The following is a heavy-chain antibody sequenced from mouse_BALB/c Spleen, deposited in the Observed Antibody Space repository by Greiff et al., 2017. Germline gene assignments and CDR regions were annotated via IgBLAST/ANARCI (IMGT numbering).Heavy chain of an antibody. J-gene: IGHJ2*01. CDR3: ANYYGSSYY. CDR1: GYTFTSYW. V-gene: IGHV1-7*01. D-gene: IGHD1-1*01. CDR2: INPSTGYT. Sequence: QVQLQQSGAELAKPGASVKMSCKASGYTFTSYWMHWVKQRPGQGLEWIGYINPSTGYTEYNQKFKDKATLTADKSSSTAYMQLSSLTSEDSAVYYCANYYGSSYYWGQGTTLTVSS.